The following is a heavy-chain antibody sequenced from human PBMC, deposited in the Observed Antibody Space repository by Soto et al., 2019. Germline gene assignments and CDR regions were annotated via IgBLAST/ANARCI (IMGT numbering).Heavy chain of an antibody. D-gene: IGHD2-21*02. CDR1: GFTFSSYA. Sequence: QVQLVESGGGVVQPGRSLRLSCAASGFTFSSYAMHWVRQAPGKGLEWVAVISYDGSNKYYADSVKGRFTISRDNSKNTLYLQMNSLRAEDTAVYYCARDGPDCEIDYWGQGTLVTVSS. CDR3: ARDGPDCEIDY. J-gene: IGHJ4*02. V-gene: IGHV3-30-3*01. CDR2: ISYDGSNK.